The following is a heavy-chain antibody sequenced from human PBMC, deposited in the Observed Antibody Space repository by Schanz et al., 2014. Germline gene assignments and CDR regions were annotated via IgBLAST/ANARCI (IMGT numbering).Heavy chain of an antibody. CDR2: ISRDGTTS. CDR1: FFLFPDYY. D-gene: IGHD7-27*01. CDR3: ARENLNWEAFDI. Sequence: QVQLVESGGGFFHPGFSLLLSCAASFFLFPDYYMNWIRQAPGKGLEWLSYISRDGTTSYYADSVKGRFTISRDNAKNSLYLEMTSLRGEDTAVYYCARENLNWEAFDIWGQGTVVTVSS. V-gene: IGHV3-11*01. J-gene: IGHJ3*02.